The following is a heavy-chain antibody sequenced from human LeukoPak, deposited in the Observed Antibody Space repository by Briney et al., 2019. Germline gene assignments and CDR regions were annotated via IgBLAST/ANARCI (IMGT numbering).Heavy chain of an antibody. V-gene: IGHV1-2*06. CDR1: GYTFTSYY. CDR3: TRAGARIYYGSGSYSDY. CDR2: IDPNSGGT. Sequence: ALVKVSCKASGYTFTSYYMHWVRQAPGQGLEWMGRIDPNSGGTNYAQKFQGRVTMTRDTSISTAYMELSSLRSDDTAVYFCTRAGARIYYGSGSYSDYWGQGALVTVSS. D-gene: IGHD3-10*01. J-gene: IGHJ4*02.